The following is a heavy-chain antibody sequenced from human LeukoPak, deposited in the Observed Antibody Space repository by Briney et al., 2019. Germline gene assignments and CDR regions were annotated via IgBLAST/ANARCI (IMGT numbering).Heavy chain of an antibody. CDR1: GFTVSSNY. CDR3: ARNYDFWSGYYRSGAFDI. J-gene: IGHJ3*02. D-gene: IGHD3-3*01. Sequence: QTGGSLRLSCAASGFTVSSNYMSWVRQAPGKGLEWVSVIYSGGSTYYADSVKGRFTISRDNSKNTLYLQMNSLRAEDTAVYYCARNYDFWSGYYRSGAFDIWGQGTMVTVSS. CDR2: IYSGGST. V-gene: IGHV3-53*01.